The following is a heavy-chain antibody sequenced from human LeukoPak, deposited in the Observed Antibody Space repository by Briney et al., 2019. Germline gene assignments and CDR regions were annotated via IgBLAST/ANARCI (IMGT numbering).Heavy chain of an antibody. Sequence: SETLSLTCTVSGGSISSGSYYWSWIRQPAGKGLEWIGRIYTSGSTNYNPSLKSRVTISVDTSKNQFSLKLSSVTAADTAVYYCARAGWEGAFDIWGQGTMATVSS. V-gene: IGHV4-61*02. CDR1: GGSISSGSYY. D-gene: IGHD1-26*01. CDR2: IYTSGST. CDR3: ARAGWEGAFDI. J-gene: IGHJ3*02.